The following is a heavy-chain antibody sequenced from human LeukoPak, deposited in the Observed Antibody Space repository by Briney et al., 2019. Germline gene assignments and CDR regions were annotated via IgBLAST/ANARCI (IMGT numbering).Heavy chain of an antibody. Sequence: GRFLRLSCAASGFTFSSYGIHWVRQTPGKGLEWVAVIAYDGGNKYYADSVKGRFTISRDNSKNTLYLQMNSLRAEDTAVYYCARDSSPWYYYDRSGSNGFDPWGQGTLVAVSS. CDR2: IAYDGGNK. V-gene: IGHV3-30-3*01. CDR1: GFTFSSYG. D-gene: IGHD3-22*01. CDR3: ARDSSPWYYYDRSGSNGFDP. J-gene: IGHJ5*02.